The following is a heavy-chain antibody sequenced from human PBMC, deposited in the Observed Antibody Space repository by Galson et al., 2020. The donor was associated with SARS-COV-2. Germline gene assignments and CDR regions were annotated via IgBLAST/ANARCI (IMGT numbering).Heavy chain of an antibody. D-gene: IGHD3-22*01. V-gene: IGHV3-33*01. Sequence: TGGSLRLSCAASGFTFSSYGMHWVRQAPGKGLEWVADIWYDGSTNYYADSVKGRFTISRDNSKNTLYLQMNSLRAEDTAVYYCARDATYYYDSSGYCDDYFDYWGQGTLVTVSS. CDR1: GFTFSSYG. CDR3: ARDATYYYDSSGYCDDYFDY. CDR2: IWYDGSTN. J-gene: IGHJ4*02.